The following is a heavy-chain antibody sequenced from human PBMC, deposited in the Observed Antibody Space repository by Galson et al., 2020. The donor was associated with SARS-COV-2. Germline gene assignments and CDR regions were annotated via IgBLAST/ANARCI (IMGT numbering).Heavy chain of an antibody. Sequence: GGSLRLSCAASGFTFRNYGMHWVRQAPGKGLEWVAVIWYDGSNTYYADSVKGRFTISRDNSKNTLYLQMNSLRAEDTAVYYCARDLGLDWNGDYWGQGTLVTVSS. V-gene: IGHV3-33*08. CDR2: IWYDGSNT. J-gene: IGHJ4*02. CDR3: ARDLGLDWNGDY. D-gene: IGHD1-1*01. CDR1: GFTFRNYG.